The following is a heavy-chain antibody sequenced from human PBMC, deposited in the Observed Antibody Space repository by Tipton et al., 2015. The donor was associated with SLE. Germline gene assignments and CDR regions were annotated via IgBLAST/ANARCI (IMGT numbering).Heavy chain of an antibody. J-gene: IGHJ4*02. Sequence: GSLRLSCAASGFTLSSYVMTWVRQAPGKGLEWVSSISGSGGTTYYADSVKGRFTISRDNSKNTLYLQMNSLRAEDTAVYYCAKDSRSSSWYYFDYWGQGTLVTVSS. CDR2: ISGSGGTT. CDR3: AKDSRSSSWYYFDY. V-gene: IGHV3-23*01. CDR1: GFTLSSYV. D-gene: IGHD6-13*01.